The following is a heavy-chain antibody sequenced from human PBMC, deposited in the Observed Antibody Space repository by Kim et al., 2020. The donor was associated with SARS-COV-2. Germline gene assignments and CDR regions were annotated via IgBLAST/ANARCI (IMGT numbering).Heavy chain of an antibody. Sequence: GGSLRLSCAASGFTFSDYYMSWIRQAPGKGLEWVSYISSSSSYTNYADSVKGRFTISRDNAKNSLYLQMNSLRAEDTAVYYCARGGSYYDSSGYDGVTWGHGTLVTVSS. CDR2: ISSSSSYT. J-gene: IGHJ5*01. D-gene: IGHD3-22*01. CDR3: ARGGSYYDSSGYDGVT. CDR1: GFTFSDYY. V-gene: IGHV3-11*03.